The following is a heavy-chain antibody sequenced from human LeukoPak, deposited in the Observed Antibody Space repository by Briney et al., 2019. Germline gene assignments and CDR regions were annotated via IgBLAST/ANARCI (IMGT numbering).Heavy chain of an antibody. CDR3: ATVPKYSSSWYLI. D-gene: IGHD6-13*01. Sequence: GASVKVSCKVSGYTLTELSMHWVRQAPGKGLEWMGGFDPEDGETIYAQKFQGRVTKTEDTSTDTAYMELSSLRSEDTAVYYCATVPKYSSSWYLIWGQGTLVTVSS. V-gene: IGHV1-24*01. CDR2: FDPEDGET. CDR1: GYTLTELS. J-gene: IGHJ4*02.